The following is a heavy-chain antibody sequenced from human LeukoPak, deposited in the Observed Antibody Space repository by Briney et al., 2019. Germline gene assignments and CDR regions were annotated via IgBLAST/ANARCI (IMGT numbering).Heavy chain of an antibody. V-gene: IGHV1-2*02. D-gene: IGHD1-26*01. CDR1: GYTFTGYY. J-gene: IGHJ5*02. Sequence: ASVKVSCKASGYTFTGYYMHWVRQAPGQGLEWMGWINPNSGGTNYAQKFQGRVTMTRDTSISTAYMELSRLRSDDTAVYYCARDSGSYWGTNWFDPWGQGTLVTVSS. CDR2: INPNSGGT. CDR3: ARDSGSYWGTNWFDP.